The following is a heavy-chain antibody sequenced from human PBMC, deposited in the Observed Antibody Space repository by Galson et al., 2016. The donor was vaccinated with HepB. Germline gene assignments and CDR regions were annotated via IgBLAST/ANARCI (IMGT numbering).Heavy chain of an antibody. Sequence: SLRLSCAASGFTFNTYAVHWVRQAPGKGLEWVAVMSYDGSNKFYGDSVKGRFTISRDNSKNMLYLQMNDVRTEDTAVYFCARGRVSSFNTYWYFDLWGHGTLVTVSS. CDR2: MSYDGSNK. CDR3: ARGRVSSFNTYWYFDL. J-gene: IGHJ2*01. D-gene: IGHD6-13*01. CDR1: GFTFNTYA. V-gene: IGHV3-30-3*01.